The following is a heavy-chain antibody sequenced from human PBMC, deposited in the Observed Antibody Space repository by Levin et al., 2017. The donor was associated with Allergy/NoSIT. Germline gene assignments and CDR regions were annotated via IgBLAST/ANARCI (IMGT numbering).Heavy chain of an antibody. CDR1: GLTFSNYG. V-gene: IGHV3-30*18. CDR3: AKDQGPYYYYGMDV. Sequence: GGSLRLSCAASGLTFSNYGIHWVRQAPGKGLEWVAVISSDGSNRYYADSVKGRFTISRDNSRNTLYLQMSNLRLEDTAIYYCAKDQGPYYYYGMDVWGQGTTVTVSS. CDR2: ISSDGSNR. J-gene: IGHJ6*02.